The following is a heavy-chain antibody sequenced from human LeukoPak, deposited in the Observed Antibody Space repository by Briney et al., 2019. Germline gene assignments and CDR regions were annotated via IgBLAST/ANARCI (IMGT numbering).Heavy chain of an antibody. CDR1: GHTFTSYG. D-gene: IGHD3-22*01. CDR3: ARGPPHYYDSSGYMNY. Sequence: ASVKVSCKASGHTFTSYGISWVRQAPGQGLEWMGWISAYNGNTNYAQKLQGRVTMTTDTSTSTAYMELRSLRSDDTAVYYCARGPPHYYDSSGYMNYWGQGTLVTVSS. J-gene: IGHJ4*02. V-gene: IGHV1-18*01. CDR2: ISAYNGNT.